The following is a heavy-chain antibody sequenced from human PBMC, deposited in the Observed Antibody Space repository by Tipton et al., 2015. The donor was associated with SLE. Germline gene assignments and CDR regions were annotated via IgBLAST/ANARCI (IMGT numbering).Heavy chain of an antibody. CDR1: GFTFSSYD. D-gene: IGHD2-2*01. CDR2: IGTAGDT. J-gene: IGHJ6*02. Sequence: GSLRLSCAASGFTFSSYDMHWVRQATGKGLEWVSAIGTAGDTYYPGSVKGRFTISRENAKNSLYLQMNSLRAGDTAVYYCARVGLPEAGMDVWGQGTTVTVSS. CDR3: ARVGLPEAGMDV. V-gene: IGHV3-13*01.